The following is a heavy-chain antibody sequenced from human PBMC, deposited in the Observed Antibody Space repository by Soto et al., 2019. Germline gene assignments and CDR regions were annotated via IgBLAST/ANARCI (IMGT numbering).Heavy chain of an antibody. Sequence: GGSLRLSCAASGFTVSSNYMSWVRQAPGKGLEWVSVIYSGGSTYYADSVKCRFTISRDNSKNTLYLQMNSLRAEDTAVYYCARDVVGGDGYNYDYWGQGTLVTVSS. D-gene: IGHD5-12*01. CDR3: ARDVVGGDGYNYDY. J-gene: IGHJ4*02. V-gene: IGHV3-66*01. CDR1: GFTVSSNY. CDR2: IYSGGST.